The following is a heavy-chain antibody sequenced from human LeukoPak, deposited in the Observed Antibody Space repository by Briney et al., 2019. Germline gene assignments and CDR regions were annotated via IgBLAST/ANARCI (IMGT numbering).Heavy chain of an antibody. CDR1: GGTFSSYA. Sequence: SVKVSCKASGGTFSSYAISWVRQAPGQGLEWMGGIIPIFGTANYAQKFQGRVTITADKSTSTAYMELSSLRSEDTAVYYCARAGSSAAAGIVWGQGTLVTVSS. D-gene: IGHD6-13*01. CDR2: IIPIFGTA. CDR3: ARAGSSAAAGIV. V-gene: IGHV1-69*06. J-gene: IGHJ4*02.